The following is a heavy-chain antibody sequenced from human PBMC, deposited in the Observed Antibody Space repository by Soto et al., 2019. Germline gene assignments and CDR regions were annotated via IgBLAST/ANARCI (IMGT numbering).Heavy chain of an antibody. CDR3: AKDLVVYRWEPIGAFDI. V-gene: IGHV3-23*01. CDR1: GFTFSSYA. CDR2: ISGSGGST. J-gene: IGHJ3*02. Sequence: QSGGSLRLSXAASGFTFSSYAMSWVRQAPGKGLEWVSAISGSGGSTYYADSVKGRFTISRDNSKNTLYLQMNSLRAEDTAVYYCAKDLVVYRWEPIGAFDIWGQGTMVTVSS. D-gene: IGHD1-26*01.